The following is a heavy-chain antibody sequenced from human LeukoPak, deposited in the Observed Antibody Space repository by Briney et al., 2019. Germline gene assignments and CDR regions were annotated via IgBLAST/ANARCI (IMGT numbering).Heavy chain of an antibody. Sequence: GASVKVSCKAAGYTFTSYGSSWVRQAPGQGLEWMGWSSAYNGNTNYAQKLQGRVTMTTDTSTSTAYMELRSLRSDDTAVYYCARDPSGGSSIYFDYWGQGTLVTVSS. D-gene: IGHD3-10*01. CDR1: GYTFTSYG. CDR3: ARDPSGGSSIYFDY. CDR2: SSAYNGNT. V-gene: IGHV1-18*01. J-gene: IGHJ4*02.